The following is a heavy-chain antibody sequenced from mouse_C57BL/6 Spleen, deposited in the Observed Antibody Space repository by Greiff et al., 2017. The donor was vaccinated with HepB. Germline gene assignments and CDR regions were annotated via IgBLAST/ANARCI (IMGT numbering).Heavy chain of an antibody. CDR3: ARGFPGFAY. Sequence: EVQLQQSGPELVKPGASVKISCKASGYSFTGYYMNWVKQSPEKSLEWIGEINPSTGGTTYNQKFKAKATLTVDKSSSTAYMQLKSLTSEDSAVYYCARGFPGFAYWGQGTLVTVSA. CDR1: GYSFTGYY. V-gene: IGHV1-42*01. CDR2: INPSTGGT. J-gene: IGHJ3*01.